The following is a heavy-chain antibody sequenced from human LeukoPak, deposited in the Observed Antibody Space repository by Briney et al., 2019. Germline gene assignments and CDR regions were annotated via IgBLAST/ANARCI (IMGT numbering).Heavy chain of an antibody. J-gene: IGHJ4*02. Sequence: GGSLRLSCAASGFTFSGSAIHWVRQASGKGLEWVGRIRSKPNSYATAYAASVKGRFTISRDDSKNTAYLQMNSLKTEDTPIYYCTKSPDFDYWGQGTLVTVSS. CDR3: TKSPDFDY. CDR1: GFTFSGSA. CDR2: IRSKPNSYAT. V-gene: IGHV3-73*01.